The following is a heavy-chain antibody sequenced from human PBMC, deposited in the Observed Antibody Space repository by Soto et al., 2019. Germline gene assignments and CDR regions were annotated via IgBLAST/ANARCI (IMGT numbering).Heavy chain of an antibody. CDR2: ISGSGGGT. CDR1: GFTFSSYA. J-gene: IGHJ4*02. CDR3: AKDQRGFTSTARIDY. V-gene: IGHV3-23*01. D-gene: IGHD6-13*01. Sequence: EVQLLESGGGLVQPGGSLRLSCAASGFTFSSYAMSWVRQAPGKGLESVSSISGSGGGTYYTDSVKGRFTISRDNSKNTLYLQMNSLRAEDTALYYCAKDQRGFTSTARIDYWGQGALVTVS.